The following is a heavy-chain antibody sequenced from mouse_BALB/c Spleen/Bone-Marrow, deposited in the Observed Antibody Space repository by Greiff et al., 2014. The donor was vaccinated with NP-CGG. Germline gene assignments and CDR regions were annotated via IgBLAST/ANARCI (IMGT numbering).Heavy chain of an antibody. V-gene: IGHV1-54*01. Sequence: VQLQESGAELVRPGTSVKVSCKASGYAFTNYLIDWVKQRPEQGLEWIGMINPGSGGTNYNEKLKGKATLTADKSSSTAYMQLRSLTLDDTAVYFCVIRITVVVPRAYWGQGTLVTVSA. CDR1: GYAFTNYL. D-gene: IGHD1-1*01. J-gene: IGHJ3*01. CDR2: INPGSGGT. CDR3: VIRITVVVPRAY.